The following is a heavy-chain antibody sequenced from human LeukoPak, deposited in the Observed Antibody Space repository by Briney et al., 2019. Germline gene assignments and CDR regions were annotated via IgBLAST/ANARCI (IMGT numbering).Heavy chain of an antibody. Sequence: SETLSLTCAVSGYSLSSGYYWGWIRQPPGKGLEWIGSIYHSGSTYYNPSLKSRVTISVDTSKNQFSLKLSSVTAADTAVYYCARHEVVPAAMEGFDPWGQGTLVTVSS. CDR1: GYSLSSGYY. J-gene: IGHJ5*02. V-gene: IGHV4-38-2*01. CDR2: IYHSGST. D-gene: IGHD2-2*01. CDR3: ARHEVVPAAMEGFDP.